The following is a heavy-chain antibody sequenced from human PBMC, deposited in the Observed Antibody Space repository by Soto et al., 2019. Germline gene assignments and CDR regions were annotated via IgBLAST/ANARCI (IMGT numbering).Heavy chain of an antibody. Sequence: VGSLRLSCAASGFTFSSYGMHWVRQAPGKGLEWVAVISYDGSNKYYADSVKGRFTISRDNSKNTLYLQMNSLRAEDTAVYYCAKDRGKYYDFWSGYYWGQGTLV. CDR3: AKDRGKYYDFWSGYY. J-gene: IGHJ4*02. CDR1: GFTFSSYG. D-gene: IGHD3-3*01. CDR2: ISYDGSNK. V-gene: IGHV3-30*18.